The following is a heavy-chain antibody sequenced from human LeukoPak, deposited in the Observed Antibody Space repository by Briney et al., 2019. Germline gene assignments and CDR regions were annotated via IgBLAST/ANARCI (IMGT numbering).Heavy chain of an antibody. V-gene: IGHV3-23*01. D-gene: IGHD2-2*01. CDR3: AKDLSLSYAPSSYGMDV. CDR1: GFTFSSYA. J-gene: IGHJ6*02. CDR2: ISGSGGST. Sequence: GGSLRLSCAASGFTFSSYAMSWVRQAPGKGLEWVSAISGSGGSTYYADSVKGRFTISRDNSKNTLYLQMNSLRAEDTAVYYCAKDLSLSYAPSSYGMDVWGQGTTVTVSS.